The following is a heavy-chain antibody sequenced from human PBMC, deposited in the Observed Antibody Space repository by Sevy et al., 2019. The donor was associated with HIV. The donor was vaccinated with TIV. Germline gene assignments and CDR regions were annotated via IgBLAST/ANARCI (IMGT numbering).Heavy chain of an antibody. J-gene: IGHJ6*02. D-gene: IGHD3-3*01. CDR2: IYSGGTT. Sequence: GGSLRLSCAASGFTVSSNYMSWVRQAPGKGLEWVSVIYSGGTTYYADSVKGRFTISRDNSKNTLYLQMNSLRAEDTAVYYCARDRVAINYYGMDVWGQGTTVTVSS. CDR1: GFTVSSNY. V-gene: IGHV3-53*01. CDR3: ARDRVAINYYGMDV.